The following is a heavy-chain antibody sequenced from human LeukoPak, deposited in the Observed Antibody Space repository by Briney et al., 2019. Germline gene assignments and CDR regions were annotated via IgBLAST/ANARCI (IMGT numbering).Heavy chain of an antibody. Sequence: PSETLSLTCTVSGGSISSGLYYWGWIRQPPGKGLEWIGSIFYSGITYYNPSLQSRVTISVDTSKSQFSLHLSSVTAADTALYYCARIIVVTSTDYFDSWGQGTLVTVSS. D-gene: IGHD2/OR15-2a*01. J-gene: IGHJ4*02. V-gene: IGHV4-39*01. CDR1: GGSISSGLYY. CDR2: IFYSGIT. CDR3: ARIIVVTSTDYFDS.